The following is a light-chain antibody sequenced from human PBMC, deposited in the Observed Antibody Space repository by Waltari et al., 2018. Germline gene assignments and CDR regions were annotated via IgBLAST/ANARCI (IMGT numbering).Light chain of an antibody. Sequence: EILMTQSPATLSVSPGERATLSCRASQSLSTNLSWYQQHPGQPPRLLSYGASTRATGVPARFSGSRSGTEFTLIISSLQSEDFALYYCQQYHNWPYTFGQGTKLEIK. CDR3: QQYHNWPYT. CDR1: QSLSTN. V-gene: IGKV3-15*01. J-gene: IGKJ2*01. CDR2: GAS.